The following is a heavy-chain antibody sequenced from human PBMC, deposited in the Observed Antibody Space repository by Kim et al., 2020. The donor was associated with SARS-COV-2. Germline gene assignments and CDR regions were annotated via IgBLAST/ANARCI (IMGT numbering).Heavy chain of an antibody. Sequence: GGSLRLSCAASGFTVSSNYMSWVRQAPGKGLEWVSVIYSGGSTYYADSVKGRFTISRDNSKNTLYLQMNSLRAEDTAVYYCASPAHKSIAAPLDYWGQGTLVTVSS. D-gene: IGHD6-6*01. CDR3: ASPAHKSIAAPLDY. CDR1: GFTVSSNY. V-gene: IGHV3-53*01. CDR2: IYSGGST. J-gene: IGHJ4*02.